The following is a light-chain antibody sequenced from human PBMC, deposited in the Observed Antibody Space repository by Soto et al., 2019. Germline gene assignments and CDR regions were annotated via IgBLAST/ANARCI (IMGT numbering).Light chain of an antibody. CDR3: SLYTGSSTV. CDR1: SSDVGSYNR. V-gene: IGLV2-18*01. J-gene: IGLJ1*01. Sequence: QSVLTQPPSVSGSPGQSVTISCTGTSSDVGSYNRVSWYQQPPGTAPKLMIYEVSNRPSGVPDRFSGSKSGNTASLTISGLQAEDEADYYCSLYTGSSTVFGTGTKLTVL. CDR2: EVS.